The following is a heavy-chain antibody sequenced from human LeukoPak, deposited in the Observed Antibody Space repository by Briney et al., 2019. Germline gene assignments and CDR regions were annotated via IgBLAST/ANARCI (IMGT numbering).Heavy chain of an antibody. V-gene: IGHV4-59*01. J-gene: IGHJ5*02. CDR1: GGSISSDY. Sequence: PSETLSLTCTVFGGSISSDYWSWIRQPPGKGLEWIGYIYYSGSTNYNPSLKSRVTISVDTSKNQFSLKLSSVTAADTAVYYCARGPGYGSSSWYRFDPWGQGTLVTVSS. CDR3: ARGPGYGSSSWYRFDP. CDR2: IYYSGST. D-gene: IGHD6-13*01.